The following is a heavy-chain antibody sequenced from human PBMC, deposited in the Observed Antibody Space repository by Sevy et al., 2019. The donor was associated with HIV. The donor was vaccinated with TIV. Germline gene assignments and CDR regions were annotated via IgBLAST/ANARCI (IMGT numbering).Heavy chain of an antibody. CDR1: GFTFSSYG. J-gene: IGHJ4*02. CDR2: LRYDGSNK. D-gene: IGHD6-13*01. CDR3: AKNVRIPAGPRGYFDY. Sequence: GGSLRLSCAASGFTFSSYGMRWVRQAPGKGLEWVASLRYDGSNKNYADSVKGRFTISRDNSKNTLYLQMNSLRAEDTAVYYCAKNVRIPAGPRGYFDYWGQGTLVTVSS. V-gene: IGHV3-30*02.